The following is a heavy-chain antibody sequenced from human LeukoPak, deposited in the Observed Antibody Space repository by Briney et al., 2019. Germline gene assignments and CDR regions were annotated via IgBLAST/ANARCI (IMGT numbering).Heavy chain of an antibody. CDR3: ARDGDSSGWHGFDY. Sequence: PGGSLRLSCAASGFTFSSYSMNWVRQAPGKGLEWVSYISSSSSTIYYADSVKGRFTISRDNAKNSLYLQMNSLRAEDTAVYYCARDGDSSGWHGFDYWGQGTLVTVSS. D-gene: IGHD6-19*01. V-gene: IGHV3-48*04. CDR1: GFTFSSYS. CDR2: ISSSSSTI. J-gene: IGHJ4*02.